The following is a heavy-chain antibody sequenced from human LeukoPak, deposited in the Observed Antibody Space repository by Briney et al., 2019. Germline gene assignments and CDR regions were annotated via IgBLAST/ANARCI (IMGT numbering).Heavy chain of an antibody. CDR2: ISGSGGST. CDR3: AKGYSSSWYGFSRWFDP. CDR1: GFTFSSYA. Sequence: PGGSLRLSCAASGFTFSSYAMSWVRQAPGKGLELVSAISGSGGSTYYADSVKGRFTISRDNSKNTLYLQMNSLRAEDTAVYYCAKGYSSSWYGFSRWFDPWGQGTLVTVSS. D-gene: IGHD6-13*01. V-gene: IGHV3-23*01. J-gene: IGHJ5*02.